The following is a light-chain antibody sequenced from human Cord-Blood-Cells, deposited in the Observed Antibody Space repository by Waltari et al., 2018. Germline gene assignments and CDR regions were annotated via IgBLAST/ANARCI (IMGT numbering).Light chain of an antibody. V-gene: IGLV2-14*01. Sequence: QSALTQPASVSGSPGQSITISCTETSSAVDGLNHVPWYQQHPGKAPKLMIYEVSNRPSGVSNRFSGSKSGNTASLTISGLQAEDEADYYCSSYTSSSTYVFGTGTKVTVL. CDR3: SSYTSSSTYV. J-gene: IGLJ1*01. CDR1: SSAVDGLNH. CDR2: EVS.